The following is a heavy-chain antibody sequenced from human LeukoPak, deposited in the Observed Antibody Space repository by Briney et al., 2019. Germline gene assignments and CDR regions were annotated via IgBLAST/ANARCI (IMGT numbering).Heavy chain of an antibody. J-gene: IGHJ4*02. V-gene: IGHV3-11*06. Sequence: PGGSLRLSCAASGFTFSDYYMSWIRQAPGKGLEWVSYISSSSSYTNYTDSVKGRFTISRDNAKNSLYLQMNSLRAEDTAVYYCARAAPEPPGYCSSTSCRYSSGWYFDYWGQGTLVTVSS. CDR1: GFTFSDYY. CDR2: ISSSSSYT. D-gene: IGHD2-2*01. CDR3: ARAAPEPPGYCSSTSCRYSSGWYFDY.